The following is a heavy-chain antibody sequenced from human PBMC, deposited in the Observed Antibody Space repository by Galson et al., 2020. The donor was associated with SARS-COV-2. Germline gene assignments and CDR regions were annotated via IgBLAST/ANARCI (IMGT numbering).Heavy chain of an antibody. CDR3: ATIPDDDFWNKFHYFDY. CDR1: GFIFSNYW. Sequence: GGSLRLSCAASGFIFSNYWMPWVRQAPGIGLEWVANLKHDGREKYYVDSVKGRFTISRDNAKNSLSLQMNSLRVEDTAVYYCATIPDDDFWNKFHYFDYWGHGTLVTVSS. V-gene: IGHV3-7*02. J-gene: IGHJ4*01. CDR2: LKHDGREK. D-gene: IGHD3-3*01.